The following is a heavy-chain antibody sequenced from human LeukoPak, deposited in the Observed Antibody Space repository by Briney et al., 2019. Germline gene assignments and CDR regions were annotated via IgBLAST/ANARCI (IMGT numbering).Heavy chain of an antibody. V-gene: IGHV2-5*02. J-gene: IGHJ4*02. CDR3: AHYGDYRFLYYFDH. CDR1: GFSLRTTGVG. Sequence: SDPTLVNPTQTLTLTCTFSGFSLRTTGVGVGWVRQPPGKALEWLALIYWDDNKLYSPSLRSRVTITKDTSKNQVVLTMTNMAPVDTATYYCAHYGDYRFLYYFDHWGQGVLVTVSS. CDR2: IYWDDNK. D-gene: IGHD4-17*01.